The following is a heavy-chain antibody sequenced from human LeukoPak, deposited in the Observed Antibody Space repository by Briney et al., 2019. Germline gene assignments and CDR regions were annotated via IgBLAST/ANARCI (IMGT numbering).Heavy chain of an antibody. Sequence: PSQTLSLTCTVSGGSISSGGYYWSWIRQHPGKGLEWIGYIYYSGSTYYNPSLKSRVTISVDTSKNPFSLKLSSVTAADTAVYYCSRVREVAVRGVHLDYWGQGTLVTVSS. V-gene: IGHV4-31*03. CDR1: GGSISSGGYY. CDR3: SRVREVAVRGVHLDY. J-gene: IGHJ4*02. D-gene: IGHD3-10*01. CDR2: IYYSGST.